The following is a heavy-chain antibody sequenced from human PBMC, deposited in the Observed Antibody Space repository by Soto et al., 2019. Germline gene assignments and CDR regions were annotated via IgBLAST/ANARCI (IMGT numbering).Heavy chain of an antibody. CDR2: VYQSGTT. J-gene: IGHJ4*02. Sequence: SETLSLTCSVSGASISTSSDFWGWIRQAPGKGLEWIGNVYQSGTTRLNPSLKSRVSIFVDRSKNQFSLELNSATAADRAVYYCARSDYLVLALPGYWGQGTLLTVSS. V-gene: IGHV4-39*07. D-gene: IGHD4-17*01. CDR3: ARSDYLVLALPGY. CDR1: GASISTSSDF.